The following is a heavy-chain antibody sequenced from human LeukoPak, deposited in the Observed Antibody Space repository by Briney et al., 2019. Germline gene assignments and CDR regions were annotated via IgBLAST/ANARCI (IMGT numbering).Heavy chain of an antibody. CDR3: ARVRNGEVRYNWRNDAFDI. V-gene: IGHV1-69*05. CDR2: IIPIFGTA. J-gene: IGHJ3*02. D-gene: IGHD1-1*01. CDR1: GGTFSSYA. Sequence: ASVKVSCKASGGTFSSYAISWVRQAPGQGLEWMGGIIPIFGTANYAQKFQGRVTITTDESTSTAYMELSSLRSEDTAVYYCARVRNGEVRYNWRNDAFDIWGQGTMVTVSS.